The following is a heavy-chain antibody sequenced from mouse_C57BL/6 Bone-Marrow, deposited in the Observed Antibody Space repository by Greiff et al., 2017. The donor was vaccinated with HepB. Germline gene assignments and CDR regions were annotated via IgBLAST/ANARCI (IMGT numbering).Heavy chain of an antibody. CDR1: GYAFTNYL. V-gene: IGHV1-54*01. D-gene: IGHD1-1*01. Sequence: VQLQQSGAELVRPGTSVKVSCKASGYAFTNYLIEWVKQRPGQGLEWIGVINPGSGGTNYNEKFKGKATLTADKSSSTAYMQLSSLTSEDSAVYFCARSDFMTNPAWFAYWGQGTLVTVSA. CDR3: ARSDFMTNPAWFAY. CDR2: INPGSGGT. J-gene: IGHJ3*01.